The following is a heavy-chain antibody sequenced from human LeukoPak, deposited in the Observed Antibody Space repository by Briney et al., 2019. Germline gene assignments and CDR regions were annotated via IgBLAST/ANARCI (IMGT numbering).Heavy chain of an antibody. D-gene: IGHD3-22*01. CDR3: ARDHYYDSSGYYYGGY. CDR2: ISYDGSKK. Sequence: PGGSLRLSCAASGFTFSSYAMHWVRQAPGKGLEWVAVISYDGSKKYYADSVKGRFTISRDNSKNTLYLQMNSLRAEDTAVYYCARDHYYDSSGYYYGGYWGQGTLVTVSS. J-gene: IGHJ4*02. V-gene: IGHV3-30*01. CDR1: GFTFSSYA.